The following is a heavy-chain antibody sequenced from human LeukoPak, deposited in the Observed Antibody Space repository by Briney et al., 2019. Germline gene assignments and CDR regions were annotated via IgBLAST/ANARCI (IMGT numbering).Heavy chain of an antibody. CDR1: GFTFSSYA. CDR3: ARDGYFDY. J-gene: IGHJ4*02. V-gene: IGHV3-30-3*01. Sequence: GGSLRLSCAASGFTFSSYAMHWVRQAPGKGLEWVAVISYDGSNKYYVDSVKGRFTISRDNSKNTLYLLMNSLRAEDTAVYYCARDGYFDYWGQGTLVTVSS. CDR2: ISYDGSNK.